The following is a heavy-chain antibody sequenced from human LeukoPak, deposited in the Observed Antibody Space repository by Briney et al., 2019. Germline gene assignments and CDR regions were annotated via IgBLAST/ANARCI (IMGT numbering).Heavy chain of an antibody. D-gene: IGHD5-18*01. CDR3: AKEKLPSGYSFLTDY. V-gene: IGHV3-30*18. CDR2: ISYDGPNK. J-gene: IGHJ4*02. CDR1: GYTFTGYY. Sequence: SCKASGYTFTGYYMHWVRQAPGKGLEWVAVISYDGPNKYYADSVKGRFTISRGDSKSTLYLQMNSLRPEDTAVYYCAKEKLPSGYSFLTDYWGQGTLVTVSS.